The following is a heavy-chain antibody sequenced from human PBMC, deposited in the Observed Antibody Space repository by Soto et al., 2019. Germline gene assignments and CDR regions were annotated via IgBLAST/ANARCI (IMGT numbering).Heavy chain of an antibody. D-gene: IGHD4-17*01. J-gene: IGHJ4*02. CDR3: AKFNTVTTIKGPYDY. CDR1: GFTFSSYG. CDR2: ISYDGSNK. V-gene: IGHV3-30*18. Sequence: GGSLRLSCAASGFTFSSYGMHWVRQAPGKGLEWVAVISYDGSNKYYADSVKGRFTISRDNSKNTLYLQMNSLRAEDTAVYYCAKFNTVTTIKGPYDYWGQGTLVTVSS.